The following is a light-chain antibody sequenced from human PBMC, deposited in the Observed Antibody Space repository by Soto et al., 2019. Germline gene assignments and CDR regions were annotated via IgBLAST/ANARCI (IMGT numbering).Light chain of an antibody. CDR3: QQRSNWPIT. CDR1: QSVDSY. Sequence: PGARATLSCRASQSVDSYLVWYQQKPGQAPRLLIFGASNRASGIPARFSGSGSETDFTLTINSLEPEDFAVYYCQQRSNWPITFGQGTRLEIK. CDR2: GAS. J-gene: IGKJ5*01. V-gene: IGKV3-11*01.